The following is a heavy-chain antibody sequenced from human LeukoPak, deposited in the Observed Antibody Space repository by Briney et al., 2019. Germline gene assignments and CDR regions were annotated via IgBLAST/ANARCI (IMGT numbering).Heavy chain of an antibody. CDR2: IYRGGDT. Sequence: GGSLRLSCVAPGFTVSTNYMSWVRQAPGKGPEWISIIYRGGDTYYADSVKGRFTISRDNSKNTLYLQMNAVRAEDTAVYYCARDKRYCTSGRCWGVQFGPWGQGTLVTVSS. D-gene: IGHD2-8*01. J-gene: IGHJ5*02. CDR3: ARDKRYCTSGRCWGVQFGP. V-gene: IGHV3-66*01. CDR1: GFTVSTNY.